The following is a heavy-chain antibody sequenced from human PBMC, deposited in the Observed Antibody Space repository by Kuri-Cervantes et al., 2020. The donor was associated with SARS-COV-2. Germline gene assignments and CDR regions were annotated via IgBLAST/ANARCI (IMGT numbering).Heavy chain of an antibody. Sequence: GGSLRLSCTVSGGTFSTYRMHWVRQAPGKGLEWVSVISFDESDKDYADSVKGRFTISRDNSKDTLYLQMNSLRAEDTAVYYCAKDHGPYSRATAYYGLDVWGQGTTVTVSS. CDR1: GGTFSTYR. J-gene: IGHJ6*02. V-gene: IGHV3-30*18. CDR3: AKDHGPYSRATAYYGLDV. CDR2: ISFDESDK. D-gene: IGHD6-13*01.